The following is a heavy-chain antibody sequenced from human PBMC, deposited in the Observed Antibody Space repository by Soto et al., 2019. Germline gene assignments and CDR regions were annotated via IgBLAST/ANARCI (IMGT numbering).Heavy chain of an antibody. V-gene: IGHV4-59*01. D-gene: IGHD4-17*01. J-gene: IGHJ6*02. CDR2: LYNTGRT. CDR1: GGSISRYY. Sequence: PSETLPLTCTVSGGSISRYYWSWIRQTPGKGLEWIGYLYNTGRTNYNPSLKSRVTISIDTSKNQFSLKLTSATAADTAVYYCSRDVDFGEEDVWGQGTTVTVSS. CDR3: SRDVDFGEEDV.